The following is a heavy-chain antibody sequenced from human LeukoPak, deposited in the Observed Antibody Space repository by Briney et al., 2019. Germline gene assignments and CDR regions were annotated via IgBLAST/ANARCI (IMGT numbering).Heavy chain of an antibody. Sequence: PGGSLRLSCAASGFTFSGYGMHWVRQAPGKGLEWVAFIRYDGSNKYYADSVKGRFTISRDNSKNTLYLQMNSLRAEDTAVYYCAKGQDVLLWFGEPYYFDYWGQGALVTASS. CDR3: AKGQDVLLWFGEPYYFDY. CDR2: IRYDGSNK. V-gene: IGHV3-30*02. CDR1: GFTFSGYG. J-gene: IGHJ4*02. D-gene: IGHD3-10*01.